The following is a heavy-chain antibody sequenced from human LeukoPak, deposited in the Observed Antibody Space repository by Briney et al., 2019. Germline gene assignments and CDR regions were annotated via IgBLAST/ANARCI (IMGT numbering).Heavy chain of an antibody. CDR3: AKVDIVATIDAGRLIDY. J-gene: IGHJ4*02. D-gene: IGHD5-12*01. CDR2: ISNDGSNK. CDR1: GFTFSSYG. V-gene: IGHV3-30*18. Sequence: GGSLRLSCAASGFTFSSYGMQWVRQASGKGLEWVGVISNDGSNKYYADSVKGRFTIPRDNSKNTLYLQMDSLRAEDTAVYYCAKVDIVATIDAGRLIDYWGQGNLVTVSS.